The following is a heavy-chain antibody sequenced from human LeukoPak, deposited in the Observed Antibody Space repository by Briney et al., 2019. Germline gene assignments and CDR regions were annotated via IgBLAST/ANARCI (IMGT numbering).Heavy chain of an antibody. Sequence: GGPWGLSFEASGFTFRSYTMNWFRRPQGKGLEWVSSISSSSSYIYYADSVKGRFTISRDNAKNSLYLQMNSLRAEDTAAYYCAFGGFFDYWGQGTLVTVSS. V-gene: IGHV3-21*01. CDR2: ISSSSSYI. J-gene: IGHJ4*02. D-gene: IGHD3-16*01. CDR1: GFTFRSYT. CDR3: AFGGFFDY.